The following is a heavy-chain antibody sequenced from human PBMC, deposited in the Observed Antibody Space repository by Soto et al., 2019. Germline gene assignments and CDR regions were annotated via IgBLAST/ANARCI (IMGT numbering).Heavy chain of an antibody. V-gene: IGHV4-34*01. CDR2: ISPSGTT. CDR1: GGSFSDNY. D-gene: IGHD3-10*01. CDR3: ATSLWFGTQPEI. Sequence: SETLSLTCAVSGGSFSDNYWTWFRQPPNKGLEWIGEISPSGTTKYVPSLWSRATISVDTSKNQFSLKVTSVTAADTAVYYCATSLWFGTQPEIWGRGTLVTVSS. J-gene: IGHJ4*02.